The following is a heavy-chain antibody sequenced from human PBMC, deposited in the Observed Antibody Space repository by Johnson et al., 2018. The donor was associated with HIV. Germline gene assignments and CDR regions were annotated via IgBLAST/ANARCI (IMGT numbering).Heavy chain of an antibody. Sequence: QVQLVESGGGMVQPGGSLRLSCVASGFTFSSYGIHWVRQAPGKGLEWVAFIRYDGSNKYYADSVKGRFPIFSANSKNTLYLQMNSLRAEDTAVDYCARHRGGGLWVRGGDTFDIWGQGTMVAVCS. CDR3: ARHRGGGLWVRGGDTFDI. V-gene: IGHV3-30*02. CDR1: GFTFSSYG. D-gene: IGHD3-16*01. CDR2: IRYDGSNK. J-gene: IGHJ3*02.